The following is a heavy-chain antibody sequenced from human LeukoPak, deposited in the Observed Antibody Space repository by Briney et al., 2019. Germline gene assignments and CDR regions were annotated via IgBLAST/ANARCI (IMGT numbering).Heavy chain of an antibody. Sequence: GRSLRLSCAGSGFTFSTYAMHWVRQAPGKGLEWVALFSYDGSTQRYADSVKGRFTISRDNSKNSLYLQMNSLRTKDTAVYYCAKAKGGFSGYDYLFDYWGQGTLVTVSS. CDR3: AKAKGGFSGYDYLFDY. CDR1: GFTFSTYA. CDR2: FSYDGSTQ. D-gene: IGHD5-12*01. V-gene: IGHV3-30-3*01. J-gene: IGHJ4*02.